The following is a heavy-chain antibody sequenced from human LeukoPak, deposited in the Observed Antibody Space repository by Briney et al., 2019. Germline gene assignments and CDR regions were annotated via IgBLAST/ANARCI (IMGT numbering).Heavy chain of an antibody. V-gene: IGHV3-23*01. Sequence: PGGSLRLSCAASGFTFSSYAMSWVRQAPGKGLEWVSAISGCGGSTYYADSVKGRFTISRDNSKNTLYLQMNSLRAEDTAVYYCAKGRRIASNFDYWGQGTLVTVSS. J-gene: IGHJ4*02. CDR2: ISGCGGST. CDR1: GFTFSSYA. D-gene: IGHD2-15*01. CDR3: AKGRRIASNFDY.